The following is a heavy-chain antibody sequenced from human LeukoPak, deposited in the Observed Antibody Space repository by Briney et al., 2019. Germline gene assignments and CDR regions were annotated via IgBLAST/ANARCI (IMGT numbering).Heavy chain of an antibody. V-gene: IGHV1-2*02. D-gene: IGHD7-27*01. CDR1: GYTFTGFY. Sequence: ASVKVSCKASGYTFTGFYMHWVRQAPRQGLEWMGWINSNSGDINYAQKFRGRVTMTRDTSISTAYIELSRLTYDDTVVYYCARDQYAWGDAFDIWGQGTMVTVSS. J-gene: IGHJ3*02. CDR2: INSNSGDI. CDR3: ARDQYAWGDAFDI.